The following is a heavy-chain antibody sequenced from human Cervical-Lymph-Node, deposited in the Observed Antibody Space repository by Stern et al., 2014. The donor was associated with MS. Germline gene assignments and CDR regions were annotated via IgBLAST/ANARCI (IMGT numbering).Heavy chain of an antibody. CDR3: ARHQPAATFAMDV. CDR1: GYNFGDYW. CDR2: IVPADSDS. Sequence: EVQLVESGAEVKKPGESLKVSCKGSGYNFGDYWIGWVRQKPGKGLEWMGTIVPADSDSRYRPSFEGHVTISADESNSTAYLQSSSLKASDTGIYYCARHQPAATFAMDVWGQGTTVIVSS. J-gene: IGHJ6*02. V-gene: IGHV5-51*01. D-gene: IGHD2-2*01.